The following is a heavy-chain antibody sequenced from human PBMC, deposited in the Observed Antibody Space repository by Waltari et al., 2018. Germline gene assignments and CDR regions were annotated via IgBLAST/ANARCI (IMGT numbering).Heavy chain of an antibody. CDR2: IHYSGST. V-gene: IGHV4-31*03. CDR1: GASISSRGYY. J-gene: IGHJ3*02. CDR3: ARDKVVVRGVIITDAFDI. D-gene: IGHD3-10*01. Sequence: QVQLQESGPGLVKPSQTLFLTCTVSGASISSRGYYWSWIRQHPGKGLEWIGYIHYSGSTYYNRSLKSRVTISVDTSKNQFSLKLSSVTAADTAVYYCARDKVVVRGVIITDAFDIWGQGTMVTVSS.